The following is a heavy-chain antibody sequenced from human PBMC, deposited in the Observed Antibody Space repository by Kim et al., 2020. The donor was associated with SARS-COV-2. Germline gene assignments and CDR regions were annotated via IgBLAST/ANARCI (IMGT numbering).Heavy chain of an antibody. Sequence: GGSLRLSCAASGFTFSDYYMSWIRQAPGKGLEWVSYISSSSSYTNYADSVKGRFTISRDNAKNSLYLQMNSLRAEDTAVYYCARDHYYDSSGYYYRNDYWGQGTLVTVSS. D-gene: IGHD3-22*01. J-gene: IGHJ4*02. V-gene: IGHV3-11*06. CDR1: GFTFSDYY. CDR3: ARDHYYDSSGYYYRNDY. CDR2: ISSSSSYT.